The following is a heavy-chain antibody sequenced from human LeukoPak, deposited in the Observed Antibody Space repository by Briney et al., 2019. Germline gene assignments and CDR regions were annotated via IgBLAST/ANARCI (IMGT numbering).Heavy chain of an antibody. CDR3: ARFTSVATIRQPGRYYFDY. CDR1: GGSISSGGYY. D-gene: IGHD6-19*01. Sequence: SETLSLTCTVSGGSISSGGYYWSWSRQHPGKGLEWIVYIYYSGSTYYNPSLKSRVSISVDTSKNQLSLKLSSVTAADTAVYFCARFTSVATIRQPGRYYFDYWGQGTLVTVSS. J-gene: IGHJ4*02. CDR2: IYYSGST. V-gene: IGHV4-31*03.